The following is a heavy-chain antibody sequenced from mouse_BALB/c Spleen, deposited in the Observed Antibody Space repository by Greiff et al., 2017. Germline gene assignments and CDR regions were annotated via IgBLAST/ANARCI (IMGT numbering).Heavy chain of an antibody. J-gene: IGHJ3*01. V-gene: IGHV5-17*02. CDR1: GFTFSSFG. CDR2: ISSGSSTI. Sequence: EVKLMESGGGLVQPGGSRKLSCAASGFTFSSFGTHWVRQAPEKGLEWVAYISSGSSTIYYADTVKGRFTISRDNPKNTLFLQMTSLRSEDTAMYYCARSNYGNLFAYWGQGTLVTVSA. D-gene: IGHD2-1*01. CDR3: ARSNYGNLFAY.